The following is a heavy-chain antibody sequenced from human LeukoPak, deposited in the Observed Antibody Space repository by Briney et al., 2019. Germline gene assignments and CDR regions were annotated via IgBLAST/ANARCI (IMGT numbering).Heavy chain of an antibody. CDR1: GGSISNGGYY. CDR2: IYYSGST. J-gene: IGHJ2*01. V-gene: IGHV4-61*08. Sequence: SQTLSLTCTVSGGSISNGGYYWSWIRQPPGKGLEWIGYIYYSGSTNYNPSLKSRVTISVDTSKNQFSLKLSSVTAADTAVYYCASFLVRSSWYFDLWGRGTLVTVSS. CDR3: ASFLVRSSWYFDL. D-gene: IGHD2-2*01.